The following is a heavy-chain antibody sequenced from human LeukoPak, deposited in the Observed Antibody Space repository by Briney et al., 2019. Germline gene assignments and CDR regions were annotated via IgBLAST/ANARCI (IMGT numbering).Heavy chain of an antibody. J-gene: IGHJ4*02. V-gene: IGHV4-39*07. Sequence: SETLSLACTVSGGSISSSSYYWGWIRQPPGKGLEWIGSIYYSGSTYYNPSLKSRVTISVDTSKNQFSLKLSSVTAADTAVYYCASAQTGYDILTGYYIGYFDYWGQGTLVTVSS. CDR1: GGSISSSSYY. CDR2: IYYSGST. CDR3: ASAQTGYDILTGYYIGYFDY. D-gene: IGHD3-9*01.